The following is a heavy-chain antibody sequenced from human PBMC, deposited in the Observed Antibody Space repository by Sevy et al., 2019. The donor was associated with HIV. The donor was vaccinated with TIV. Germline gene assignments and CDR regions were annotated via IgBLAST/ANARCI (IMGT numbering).Heavy chain of an antibody. Sequence: ASVKVSCKASGYTFTGYYMHWVRQAPGQGLEWMGWINPNSGGTNCAQKFQGRVTMTRDTSISTAYMELSRLRSDDTAVYYCAKCQPVITFGGVIVIGGDYWGQGTLVTVSS. CDR1: GYTFTGYY. CDR3: AKCQPVITFGGVIVIGGDY. D-gene: IGHD3-16*02. CDR2: INPNSGGT. J-gene: IGHJ4*02. V-gene: IGHV1-2*02.